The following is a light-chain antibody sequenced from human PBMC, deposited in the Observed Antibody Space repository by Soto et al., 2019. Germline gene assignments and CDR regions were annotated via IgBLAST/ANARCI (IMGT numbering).Light chain of an antibody. V-gene: IGLV1-36*01. CDR2: YDH. CDR3: AAWDNRLNGPV. J-gene: IGLJ1*01. Sequence: QSVLTQPPSVSEAPXXXVTISCSXXXXNIGNNAVNWYQQLPGKAPKLLIYYDHLLPSGVSDRFSGSKSGTSASLAISGLQSEDEADYYCAAWDNRLNGPVFGTGTKLTVL. CDR1: XXNIGNNA.